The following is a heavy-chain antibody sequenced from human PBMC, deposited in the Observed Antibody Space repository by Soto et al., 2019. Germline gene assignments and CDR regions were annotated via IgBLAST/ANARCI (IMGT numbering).Heavy chain of an antibody. CDR1: GGSISSGDYY. V-gene: IGHV4-30-4*01. J-gene: IGHJ5*02. CDR3: AREYCSSTSCLNWFDP. D-gene: IGHD2-2*01. CDR2: IYYSGST. Sequence: SETLSLTCTVSGGSISSGDYYWSWIRQPPGKGLEWIGYIYYSGSTYYNPSLKSRVTISVDTSKNQFSLKLSSVTAEDTAVYYCAREYCSSTSCLNWFDPWGQGTLVTVS.